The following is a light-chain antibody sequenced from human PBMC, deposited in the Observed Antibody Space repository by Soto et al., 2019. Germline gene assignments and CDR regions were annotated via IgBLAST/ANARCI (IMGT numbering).Light chain of an antibody. V-gene: IGLV2-8*01. J-gene: IGLJ3*02. CDR3: SSYAGRNNWV. CDR1: SSDVGGYKY. CDR2: EVS. Sequence: QSALTKPPSASGSPGQSVTISCTGTSSDVGGYKYVSWYQQHPGKAPKLMIYEVSKRPSGVPDRFSGSKSGNTASLTVSGIQAEDEADYYCSSYAGRNNWVFGGGTQLTVL.